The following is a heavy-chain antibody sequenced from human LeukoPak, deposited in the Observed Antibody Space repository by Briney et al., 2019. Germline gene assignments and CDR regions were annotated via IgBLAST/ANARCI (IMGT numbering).Heavy chain of an antibody. J-gene: IGHJ6*03. Sequence: ASVKVSCKASGYTFTGYYMHWVRQAPGQGLEWMGWINPNSGGTNYAQKFQGRVTMTRDTSISTAYMELSRLRSDDTAVYYCARGSRASSSWTYYYYYYMDVWGKGTTVTVSS. CDR1: GYTFTGYY. CDR2: INPNSGGT. D-gene: IGHD6-6*01. CDR3: ARGSRASSSWTYYYYYYMDV. V-gene: IGHV1-2*02.